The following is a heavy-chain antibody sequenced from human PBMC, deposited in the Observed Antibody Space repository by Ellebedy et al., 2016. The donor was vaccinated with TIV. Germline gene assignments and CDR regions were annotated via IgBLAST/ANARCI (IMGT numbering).Heavy chain of an antibody. CDR2: ITVTDNKR. V-gene: IGHV3-11*01. CDR3: ARGVLDYFGSGSPYYFDS. J-gene: IGHJ4*02. D-gene: IGHD3-10*01. Sequence: GESLKISCAASGFIFSHYYMNWIRQSPGQGLEWVAHITVTDNKRSFADSVKGRFTISRDNANNSVYLQMDSLRAEDTAVYYCARGVLDYFGSGSPYYFDSWGRGSLVTVSA. CDR1: GFIFSHYY.